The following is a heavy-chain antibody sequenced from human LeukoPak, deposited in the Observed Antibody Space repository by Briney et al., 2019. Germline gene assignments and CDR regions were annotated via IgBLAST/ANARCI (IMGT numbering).Heavy chain of an antibody. D-gene: IGHD3-3*01. J-gene: IGHJ6*02. CDR1: GGSFSGYY. Sequence: PSETLSLTCAVYGGSFSGYYWSWIRQPPGKGLEWIGEINHSGSTNYNPSLKSRVTISVDTSKNQFSLKLSSVTAADTAVYYCARHREGYDFWSGYYYYGMDVWGQGTTVTVSS. CDR2: INHSGST. V-gene: IGHV4-34*01. CDR3: ARHREGYDFWSGYYYYGMDV.